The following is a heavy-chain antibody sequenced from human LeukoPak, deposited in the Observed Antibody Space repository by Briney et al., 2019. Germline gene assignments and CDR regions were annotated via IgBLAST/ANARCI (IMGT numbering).Heavy chain of an antibody. CDR1: GLTFYTYG. CDR3: ARDKPGGYCVDY. D-gene: IGHD2-21*01. Sequence: PGGSLRLSCAASGLTFYTYGMSWVRQAPGKGLEWVSGISGSGDTTYYADSVKGRFTISRDNSKNTLYLQMNSLRVEDTAVYYCARDKPGGYCVDYWGQGTLVTVSS. V-gene: IGHV3-23*01. J-gene: IGHJ4*02. CDR2: ISGSGDTT.